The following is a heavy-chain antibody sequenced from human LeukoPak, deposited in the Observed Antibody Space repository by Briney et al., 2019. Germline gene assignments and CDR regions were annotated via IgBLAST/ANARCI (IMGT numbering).Heavy chain of an antibody. CDR3: ARGPGDDFWSGYYLAY. J-gene: IGHJ4*02. CDR1: GGSISSGDYY. D-gene: IGHD3-3*01. CDR2: IYYSGST. V-gene: IGHV4-30-4*08. Sequence: PSQTLSLTCTVSGGSISSGDYYWSWIRQPPGKGLEWIGYIYYSGSTYYNPSLKSRVTISVDTSKNQFSLKLSSVTAADTAVYYCARGPGDDFWSGYYLAYWGQGTLVTVSS.